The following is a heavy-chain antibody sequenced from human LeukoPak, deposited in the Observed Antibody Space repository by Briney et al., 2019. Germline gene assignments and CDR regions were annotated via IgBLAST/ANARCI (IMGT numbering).Heavy chain of an antibody. CDR3: ARSSGYYDPFFDY. J-gene: IGHJ4*02. CDR2: INAGNGNT. CDR1: GYTFTGYY. V-gene: IGHV1-3*03. D-gene: IGHD3-22*01. Sequence: ASVKVSCKASGYTFTGYYMHWVRQAPGQRLEWMGWINAGNGNTKYSQEFQGRVTITRDTSASTAYMELSSLRSEDMAVYYCARSSGYYDPFFDYWGQGTLVTVSS.